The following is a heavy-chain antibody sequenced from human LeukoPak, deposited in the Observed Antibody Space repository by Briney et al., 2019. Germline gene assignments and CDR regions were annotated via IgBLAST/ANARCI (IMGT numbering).Heavy chain of an antibody. CDR2: IIPIFGTA. Sequence: SVKVSCKASGGTFSNYAISWVRQAPGQGLEWMGGIIPIFGTANYAQKFQGRVTITTDESTSTAYMELSSLRSEDTAVYYCVYDSSGYYYGPFDYWGQGTLVTVSS. V-gene: IGHV1-69*05. J-gene: IGHJ4*02. D-gene: IGHD3-22*01. CDR1: GGTFSNYA. CDR3: VYDSSGYYYGPFDY.